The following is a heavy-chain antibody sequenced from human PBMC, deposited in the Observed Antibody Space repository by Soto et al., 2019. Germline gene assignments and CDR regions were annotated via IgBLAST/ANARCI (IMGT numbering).Heavy chain of an antibody. Sequence: GESLKISCKGSGFSFTSYWIGWVRQMPGKGLEWMGIFHPGDSDTRYSPSFQGQVTISADKSLSTAYLQWSSLKASDTAMYYCARLLGSTLVYYGMDVWGQGTAVTVSS. D-gene: IGHD2-2*01. CDR3: ARLLGSTLVYYGMDV. CDR2: FHPGDSDT. V-gene: IGHV5-51*01. CDR1: GFSFTSYW. J-gene: IGHJ6*02.